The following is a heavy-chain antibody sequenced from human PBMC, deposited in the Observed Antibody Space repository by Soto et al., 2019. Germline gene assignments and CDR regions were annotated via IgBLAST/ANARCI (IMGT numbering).Heavy chain of an antibody. V-gene: IGHV4-34*01. CDR3: ARGRRGLPQDGSSWRATRGGWFDP. CDR2: INHSVRT. Sequence: QVQLQQWGAGLLKPSETLSLTCAVYGGSFSGYYWSWIRQPPGKGLEWIGEINHSVRTNYNPALKSRDSISVYTDKNQCSLKLSSVTAADTAVYYCARGRRGLPQDGSSWRATRGGWFDPWGQGTLVTVSS. J-gene: IGHJ5*02. CDR1: GGSFSGYY. D-gene: IGHD6-13*01.